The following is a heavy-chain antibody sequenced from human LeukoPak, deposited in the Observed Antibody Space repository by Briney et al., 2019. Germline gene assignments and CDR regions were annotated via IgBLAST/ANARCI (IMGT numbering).Heavy chain of an antibody. Sequence: ASVKVSCKASGYTFTSYDINWVRQASGQGLEWMGWMSPKSANTGYAQKFQGRVTITRDTSISTAYMELSSLTSEDTAVYYCARTSPGGLIYYWGQGTLVTVSS. CDR1: GYTFTSYD. V-gene: IGHV1-8*03. D-gene: IGHD3-10*01. CDR2: MSPKSANT. CDR3: ARTSPGGLIYY. J-gene: IGHJ4*02.